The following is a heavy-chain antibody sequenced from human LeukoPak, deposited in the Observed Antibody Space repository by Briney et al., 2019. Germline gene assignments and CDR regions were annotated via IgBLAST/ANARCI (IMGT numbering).Heavy chain of an antibody. CDR2: ISNGKT. CDR1: GFPFSSHA. V-gene: IGHV3-23*01. J-gene: IGHJ5*02. Sequence: PGGSLRLSCAASGFPFSSHAMSWVRQPPGKGLEWVAAISNGKTYYADSVRGRFAISRDDSTNTVYLHMNSLRDEDTALYHCVREAGYCAPVCLKTNWFDPWGQGTLVTVSS. D-gene: IGHD2-15*01. CDR3: VREAGYCAPVCLKTNWFDP.